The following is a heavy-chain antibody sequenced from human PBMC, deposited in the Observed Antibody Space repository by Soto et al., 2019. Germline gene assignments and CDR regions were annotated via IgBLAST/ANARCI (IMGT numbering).Heavy chain of an antibody. J-gene: IGHJ4*02. V-gene: IGHV4-34*01. D-gene: IGHD2-15*01. CDR1: GGSFSGYY. CDR2: INHSGST. CDR3: ARGREDRLKPPYCSGGSCGIHFDF. Sequence: SETLSLTCAVYGGSFSGYYWSWIRQPPGKGLEWIGEINHSGSTNYNPSLKSRVTISVDTSKNQFSLKLSSVTAADTAVYYCARGREDRLKPPYCSGGSCGIHFDFWGQGTLVTVTS.